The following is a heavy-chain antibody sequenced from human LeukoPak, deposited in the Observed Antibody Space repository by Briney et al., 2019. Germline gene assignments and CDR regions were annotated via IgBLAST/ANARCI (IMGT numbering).Heavy chain of an antibody. CDR2: IYYGSVFYSVST. Sequence: SETLSLTCTVSDGSISSSSYYWGWIRQPPGKGLEWIGSIYYGSVFYSVSTYYNPSLKSRVTMSGDTSKNQFSLKLSSVTAADTAVYYCARKARRAYYYGSGSFDYWGQGTLVTVSS. D-gene: IGHD3-10*01. V-gene: IGHV4-39*07. CDR1: DGSISSSSYY. CDR3: ARKARRAYYYGSGSFDY. J-gene: IGHJ4*02.